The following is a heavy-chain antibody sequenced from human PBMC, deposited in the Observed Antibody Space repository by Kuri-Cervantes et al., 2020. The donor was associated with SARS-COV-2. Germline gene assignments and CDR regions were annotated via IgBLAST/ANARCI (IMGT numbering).Heavy chain of an antibody. CDR3: ASGYSSRLDAFDI. CDR1: GFTFSSYS. D-gene: IGHD6-13*01. J-gene: IGHJ3*02. V-gene: IGHV3-21*01. CDR2: ISSSSSYI. Sequence: GGSLRLSCAASGFTFSSYSMNWVRQAPGKGLEWVSSISSSSSYIYYADSVKGRFTISRDNAKNSLYLQMNGLRAEDTAVYYCASGYSSRLDAFDIWGQGTMVTVSS.